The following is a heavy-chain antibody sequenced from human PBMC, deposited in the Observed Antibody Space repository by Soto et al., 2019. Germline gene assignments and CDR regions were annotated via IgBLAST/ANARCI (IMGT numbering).Heavy chain of an antibody. CDR3: ARGGGSGYDLGYYYYGMDV. Sequence: QVQLVQSGAEVKKPGSSVKVSCKASGGTFSSYAISWVRQAPGQGLEWMGGIIPIVGTANYAQKFQGRVTITADKSTSTAYMELGSLGSEDTAVYYCARGGGSGYDLGYYYYGMDVWGQGTTVTVSS. V-gene: IGHV1-69*06. J-gene: IGHJ6*02. CDR1: GGTFSSYA. CDR2: IIPIVGTA. D-gene: IGHD5-12*01.